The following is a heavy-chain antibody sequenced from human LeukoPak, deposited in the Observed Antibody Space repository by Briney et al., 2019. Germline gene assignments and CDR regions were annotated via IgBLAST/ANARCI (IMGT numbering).Heavy chain of an antibody. Sequence: SETLSLTCTVSGGSINSYYWSWIRQPPGKGLEWIGYIYYSGGTNYNPPLKSRVTISVHTSKNQFSLKLSSVTAADTAVYYCVRVPSDDDFWSGYLPYFDYWGQGNLVTVSS. V-gene: IGHV4-59*01. D-gene: IGHD3-3*01. CDR1: GGSINSYY. J-gene: IGHJ4*02. CDR2: IYYSGGT. CDR3: VRVPSDDDFWSGYLPYFDY.